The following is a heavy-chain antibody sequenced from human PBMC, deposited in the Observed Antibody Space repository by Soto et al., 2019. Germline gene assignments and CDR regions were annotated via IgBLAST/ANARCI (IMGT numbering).Heavy chain of an antibody. CDR2: ISGSGGST. Sequence: GSLRLSCAASGFTFSSYAMSWVRQAPGKGLEWVSAISGSGGSTYYADSVKGRVTISRGNSKNTLNLQMNSLRAEDTAVYYCAKYCSGGSCYSTTNTLKTSYYYYYMDVWGKGTTVTVSS. CDR3: AKYCSGGSCYSTTNTLKTSYYYYYMDV. CDR1: GFTFSSYA. V-gene: IGHV3-23*01. D-gene: IGHD2-15*01. J-gene: IGHJ6*03.